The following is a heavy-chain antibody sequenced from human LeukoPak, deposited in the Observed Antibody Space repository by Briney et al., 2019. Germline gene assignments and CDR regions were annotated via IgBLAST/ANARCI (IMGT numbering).Heavy chain of an antibody. Sequence: SETLSLTCTVSGYSISSGYYWGWIRQPPGKGLEWIGSIYHSGSTNYNPSLKSRVTISVDTSKNQFSLKLSSVTAADTAVYYCARVKRWLQLGYMDVWGKGTTVTVSS. CDR2: IYHSGST. CDR1: GYSISSGYY. V-gene: IGHV4-38-2*02. J-gene: IGHJ6*03. D-gene: IGHD5-24*01. CDR3: ARVKRWLQLGYMDV.